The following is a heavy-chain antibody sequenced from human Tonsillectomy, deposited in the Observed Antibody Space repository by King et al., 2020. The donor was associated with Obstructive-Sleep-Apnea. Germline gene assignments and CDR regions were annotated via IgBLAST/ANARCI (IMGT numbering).Heavy chain of an antibody. CDR1: GFTFGDYA. Sequence: QLVQSGGGLVQPGRSLRLSCTASGFTFGDYAMSWFRQAPGKGLEWVGFIRSKAYGGTGDCAASVQGRCTVSRDDSKSIASLQMNSLKVEDTAVYYCTRIDINGWLDFWGQGTLVTVSS. CDR2: IRSKAYGGTG. J-gene: IGHJ4*02. CDR3: TRIDINGWLDF. D-gene: IGHD6-19*01. V-gene: IGHV3-49*03.